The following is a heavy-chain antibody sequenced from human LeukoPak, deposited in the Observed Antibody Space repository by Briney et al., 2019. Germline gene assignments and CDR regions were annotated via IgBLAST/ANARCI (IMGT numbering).Heavy chain of an antibody. D-gene: IGHD3-22*01. V-gene: IGHV3-21*01. CDR3: ANSRYDSSGYYGIIGY. CDR1: GFTFSSYS. Sequence: GGSLRLSCAASGFTFSSYSMNWVRQAPGKGLEWVSSISSSSSHIYYADSVKGRFTISRDHAKNSLYLKMNSLSAEDRAVFYCANSRYDSSGYYGIIGYWGQGTLVTVSS. CDR2: ISSSSSHI. J-gene: IGHJ4*02.